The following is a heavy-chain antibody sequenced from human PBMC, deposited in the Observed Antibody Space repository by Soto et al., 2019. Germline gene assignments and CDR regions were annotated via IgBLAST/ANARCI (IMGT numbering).Heavy chain of an antibody. CDR2: ISPIFGTA. V-gene: IGHV1-69*06. J-gene: IGHJ4*02. CDR3: ARVLSGSYSFDY. CDR1: GGTFSSYA. Sequence: QVQLVQSGAEVKKPGSSVKVSCKASGGTFSSYAISWVRQAPGQGLEWMGGISPIFGTANYAQTFQGRVTITADKSTSTDYMELSSLRAEDTAVYYCARVLSGSYSFDYWGQGTLVTVSS. D-gene: IGHD1-26*01.